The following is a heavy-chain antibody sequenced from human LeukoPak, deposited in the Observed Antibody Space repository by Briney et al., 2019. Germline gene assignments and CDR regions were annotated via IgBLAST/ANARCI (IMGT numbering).Heavy chain of an antibody. Sequence: SQTLSLTCAVSGGPISSGGYSWSWIRQPPGKGLEWIGYIYHSGSTYYNPSLKSRVTISVDRSKNQFSLKLSSVTAADTAVYYCARAGTAYYFDYWGQGTLVTVSS. CDR1: GGPISSGGYS. V-gene: IGHV4-30-2*01. CDR2: IYHSGST. CDR3: ARAGTAYYFDY. D-gene: IGHD2/OR15-2a*01. J-gene: IGHJ4*02.